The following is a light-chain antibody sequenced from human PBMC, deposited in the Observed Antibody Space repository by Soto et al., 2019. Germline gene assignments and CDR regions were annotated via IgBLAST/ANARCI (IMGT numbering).Light chain of an antibody. CDR3: QQRSFWLT. J-gene: IGKJ4*01. CDR2: DAS. CDR1: QSVSSY. Sequence: EIVLTQSPATLSLSPWERATLSCRASQSVSSYLAWYQQKPGQAPRLLIYDASNRATGIPARFSGSGSGTDFTLTISSLEPEDFAVYYCQQRSFWLTFGGGTKVDIK. V-gene: IGKV3-11*01.